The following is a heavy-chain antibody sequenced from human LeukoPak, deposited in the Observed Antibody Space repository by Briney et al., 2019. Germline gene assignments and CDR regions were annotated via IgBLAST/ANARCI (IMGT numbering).Heavy chain of an antibody. CDR3: AKDSGGNQFSYYMDV. CDR2: IWYDGSNK. V-gene: IGHV3-30*02. Sequence: RGSLRLSCAASGFTFSNYGIHWVRQAPGKGLEWVAFIWYDGSNKYYADSVKGRFTISRDNSKNTLYLQMNSLRAEDTAVYYCAKDSGGNQFSYYMDVWSKGTTVTVSS. J-gene: IGHJ6*03. D-gene: IGHD4-23*01. CDR1: GFTFSNYG.